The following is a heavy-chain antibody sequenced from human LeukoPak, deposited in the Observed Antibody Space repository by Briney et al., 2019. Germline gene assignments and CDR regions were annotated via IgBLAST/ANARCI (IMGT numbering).Heavy chain of an antibody. Sequence: SETLSLTCTVSGGSISSYYWSWIRQPPGKGLEWIGYIYYGGSTNYNPSLKSRVTISVDTSKNQFSLKLSSVTAADTAVYYCARQRGYSGYDYYYYYMDVWGKGTTVTVSS. V-gene: IGHV4-59*08. CDR1: GGSISSYY. CDR2: IYYGGST. CDR3: ARQRGYSGYDYYYYYMDV. J-gene: IGHJ6*03. D-gene: IGHD5-12*01.